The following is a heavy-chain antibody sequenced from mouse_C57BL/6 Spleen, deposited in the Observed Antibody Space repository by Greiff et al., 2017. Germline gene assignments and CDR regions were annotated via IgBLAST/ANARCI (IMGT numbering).Heavy chain of an antibody. D-gene: IGHD2-1*01. CDR1: GYTFTSYW. CDR3: ARLGGNYGWYFDV. Sequence: QVQLQQPGAELVKPGASVKLSCKASGYTFTSYWMQWVKQRPGQGLEWIGEIDPSDSYTHYNQKFKGKATLTVDTSSSTAYMQLSSLTSEDSAVYYCARLGGNYGWYFDVWGTGTTVTVSS. V-gene: IGHV1-50*01. J-gene: IGHJ1*03. CDR2: IDPSDSYT.